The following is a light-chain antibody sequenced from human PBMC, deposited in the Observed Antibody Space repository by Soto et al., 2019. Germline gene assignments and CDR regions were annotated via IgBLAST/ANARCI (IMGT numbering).Light chain of an antibody. Sequence: EIVMTQSPATLSVSPGERATLSCRASQSVSSNLAWYQQKPGQAPMFLIYGASTRATGIPARFSGSGSGTVFTLTICSLLSEDFAVYYCQQYNNWPPGTFGQGTKVEIK. V-gene: IGKV3-15*01. CDR3: QQYNNWPPGT. CDR2: GAS. CDR1: QSVSSN. J-gene: IGKJ1*01.